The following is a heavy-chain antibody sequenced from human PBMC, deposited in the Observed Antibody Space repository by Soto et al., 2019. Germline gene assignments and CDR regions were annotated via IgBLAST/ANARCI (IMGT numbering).Heavy chain of an antibody. V-gene: IGHV3-23*01. D-gene: IGHD2-2*01. Sequence: EVQLLESGGGLVQPGGSLRLSCAASGFTFSSYAMSWVRQAPGKGLEWVSAISGSGGSSYYADSVKGRFTISRDNSKNTLYLQMNSLRAEDTAVYYCAKGYLTYQLPLNWFDPWGQGTLVTVSS. CDR1: GFTFSSYA. CDR3: AKGYLTYQLPLNWFDP. CDR2: ISGSGGSS. J-gene: IGHJ5*02.